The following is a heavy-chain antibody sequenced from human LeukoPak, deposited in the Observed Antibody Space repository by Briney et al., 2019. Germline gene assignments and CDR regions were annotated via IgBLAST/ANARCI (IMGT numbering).Heavy chain of an antibody. Sequence: GGSLRLSCAASGFTSSSYGMSWVRLAPAKGLEWVAFIQHDGSNEYADSVKGRFTISRDNSKNTVHLEMNSLRPEDTAVYYCAIDFWTTVTTEWGQGTLVTVSS. CDR2: IQHDGSNE. J-gene: IGHJ4*02. V-gene: IGHV3-30*02. CDR3: AIDFWTTVTTE. CDR1: GFTSSSYG. D-gene: IGHD4-17*01.